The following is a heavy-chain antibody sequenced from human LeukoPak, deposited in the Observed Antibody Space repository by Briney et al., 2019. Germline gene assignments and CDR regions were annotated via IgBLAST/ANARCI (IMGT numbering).Heavy chain of an antibody. J-gene: IGHJ4*02. CDR2: INHSGST. CDR3: ARHNGLSSGYDY. CDR1: GGSFSGYY. Sequence: SETLSLTCAVYGGSFSGYYWSWIRQPPGKGLEWIGEINHSGSTNYNPSLKSRVTISVDTSKNQFSLKLSSVTAADTAVYYCARHNGLSSGYDYWGQGTLVTVSS. V-gene: IGHV4-34*01. D-gene: IGHD6-19*01.